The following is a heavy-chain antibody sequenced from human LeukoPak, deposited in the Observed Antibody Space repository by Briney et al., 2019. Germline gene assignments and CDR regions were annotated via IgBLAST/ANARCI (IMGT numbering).Heavy chain of an antibody. CDR2: INHSGST. Sequence: PSETLSLTCAVYGGSFSGYYWSWIRQPPGKGLEWIGEINHSGSTNYNPSLKSRVTISVDTSKNQFSLKLSSVTAADTAVYYCGRFGSGWYYFDYWGQGTLVRVSS. J-gene: IGHJ4*02. V-gene: IGHV4-34*01. CDR3: GRFGSGWYYFDY. D-gene: IGHD6-19*01. CDR1: GGSFSGYY.